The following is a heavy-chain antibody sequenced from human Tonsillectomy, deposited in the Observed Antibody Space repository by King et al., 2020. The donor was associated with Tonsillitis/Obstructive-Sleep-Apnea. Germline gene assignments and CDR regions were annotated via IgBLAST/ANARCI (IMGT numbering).Heavy chain of an antibody. Sequence: VQLVESGGGVVQPGRSLRLSCAASGFTFSSYAMHWVRQAPGKGLEWVAVISYDGSNKYYADSVKGRFTISRDNSTNTLYLQMNSLGAEDTAVYYWARDDILTGCDYWGQGTLVTVSS. CDR3: ARDDILTGCDY. J-gene: IGHJ4*02. CDR1: GFTFSSYA. V-gene: IGHV3-30*01. CDR2: ISYDGSNK. D-gene: IGHD3-9*01.